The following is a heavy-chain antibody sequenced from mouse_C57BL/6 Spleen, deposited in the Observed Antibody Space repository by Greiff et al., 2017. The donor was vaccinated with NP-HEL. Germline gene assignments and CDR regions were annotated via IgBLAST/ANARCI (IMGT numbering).Heavy chain of an antibody. Sequence: QVQLQQSGAELVKPGASVKLSCKASGYTFTSYWMHWVKQRPGQGLEWIGMIHPNSGSTNYNEKFKSKATLTVDKSSSTAYMQLSSLTSEDSAVYYCAGTAQVPAWFAYWGQGTLVTVSA. J-gene: IGHJ3*01. CDR3: AGTAQVPAWFAY. V-gene: IGHV1-64*01. CDR2: IHPNSGST. CDR1: GYTFTSYW. D-gene: IGHD3-2*02.